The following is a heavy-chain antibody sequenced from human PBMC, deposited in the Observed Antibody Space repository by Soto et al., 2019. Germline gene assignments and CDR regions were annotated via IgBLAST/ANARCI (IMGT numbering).Heavy chain of an antibody. Sequence: GASVKVSCKASGFTFAGSALQWVRQARGQRLEWIGWIVVGSGNTNYAQRFQERVTITRDMSTSTAYMELSSLRSEDTAVYYCAADHYYDSSARRGAFDIWGQGTMVTVSS. V-gene: IGHV1-58*01. J-gene: IGHJ3*02. CDR1: GFTFAGSA. D-gene: IGHD3-22*01. CDR3: AADHYYDSSARRGAFDI. CDR2: IVVGSGNT.